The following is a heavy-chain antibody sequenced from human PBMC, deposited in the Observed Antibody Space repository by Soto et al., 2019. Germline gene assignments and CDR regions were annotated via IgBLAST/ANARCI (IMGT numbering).Heavy chain of an antibody. Sequence: PSETRSPTGTVSGDPFSSGSYYGSWIWQSPGKRLKWIAYIYYTETTKYNPSLKSRVTISVDTSKNQSSLRLTSVTAADTAFYYCARAASPYFDLLSAFHPWGQGTLVTVSS. V-gene: IGHV4-61*01. D-gene: IGHD3-9*01. CDR2: IYYTETT. CDR1: GDPFSSGSYY. CDR3: ARAASPYFDLLSAFHP. J-gene: IGHJ5*02.